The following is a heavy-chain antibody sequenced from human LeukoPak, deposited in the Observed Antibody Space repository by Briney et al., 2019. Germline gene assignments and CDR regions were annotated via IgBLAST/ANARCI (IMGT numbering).Heavy chain of an antibody. D-gene: IGHD4-11*01. CDR1: GFTFSSYS. J-gene: IGHJ5*02. Sequence: PGGSLRLSRAASGFTFSSYSMNWVRQAPGKGLEWVSSISSSSSYIYYADSVKGRFTISRDNAKNTLFLQMNSLRAEDTAVYYCTRGTTSTFDPWGQGTLVTVSS. CDR3: TRGTTSTFDP. V-gene: IGHV3-21*01. CDR2: ISSSSSYI.